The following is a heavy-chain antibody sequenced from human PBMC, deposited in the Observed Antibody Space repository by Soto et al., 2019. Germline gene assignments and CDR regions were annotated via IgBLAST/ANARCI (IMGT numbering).Heavy chain of an antibody. J-gene: IGHJ4*02. CDR2: ISSSGSTI. CDR1: GFTFSDYY. D-gene: IGHD3-10*01. Sequence: QVQLVESGGGLVKPGGSLRLSCAASGFTFSDYYMTWIRQAPGKGLEWVSYISSSGSTIYYADSVKGRFTVSRDNAKNLLYLQMNSLRAEDTAVYYCASDPDYYASEYWGQGTLVTVSS. V-gene: IGHV3-11*01. CDR3: ASDPDYYASEY.